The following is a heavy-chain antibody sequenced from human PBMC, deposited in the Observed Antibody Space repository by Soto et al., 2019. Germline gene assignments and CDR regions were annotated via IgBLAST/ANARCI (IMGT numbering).Heavy chain of an antibody. Sequence: GASVKVSCKASGGTFSSYAISWVLQAPGQGLEWMGGIIPIFGTANYAQKFQGRVTITADESTSTAYMELSSLRSEDTAVYYCARDMYGSGSYTPGYWGQGTLVTVSS. J-gene: IGHJ4*02. CDR1: GGTFSSYA. V-gene: IGHV1-69*13. CDR3: ARDMYGSGSYTPGY. D-gene: IGHD3-10*01. CDR2: IIPIFGTA.